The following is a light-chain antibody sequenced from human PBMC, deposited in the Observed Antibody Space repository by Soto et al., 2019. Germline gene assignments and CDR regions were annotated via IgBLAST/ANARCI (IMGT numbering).Light chain of an antibody. Sequence: EIVLTQSPGTLSLSPGERATLSCRASQSVSSSYLAWYQQKPGKAPRLLIYGASSTATDIPDRFSGSGSGTDFALTIIRHEPEDFAVNYCQQYGSSPKTFGEGTKVDIK. CDR3: QQYGSSPKT. CDR2: GAS. CDR1: QSVSSSY. V-gene: IGKV3-20*01. J-gene: IGKJ1*01.